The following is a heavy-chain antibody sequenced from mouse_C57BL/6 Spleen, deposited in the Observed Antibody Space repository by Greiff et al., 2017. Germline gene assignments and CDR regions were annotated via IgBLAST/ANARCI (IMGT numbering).Heavy chain of an antibody. CDR3: ARIGTTVVAPFAY. Sequence: EVQLQQSGPELVKPGASVKISCKASGYTFTDYYMNWVKQSHGKSLEWIGDINPNNGGTSYNQKFKGKATLTVDKSSSTAYMELRSLTSEDSAVYYCARIGTTVVAPFAYWGQGTLVTVSA. CDR1: GYTFTDYY. J-gene: IGHJ3*01. D-gene: IGHD1-1*01. V-gene: IGHV1-26*01. CDR2: INPNNGGT.